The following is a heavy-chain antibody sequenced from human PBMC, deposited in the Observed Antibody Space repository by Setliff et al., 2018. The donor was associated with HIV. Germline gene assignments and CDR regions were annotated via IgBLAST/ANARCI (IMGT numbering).Heavy chain of an antibody. V-gene: IGHV4-61*02. CDR2: IFTSEKV. Sequence: SETLSLTCTVSGDSIFSGSYYWYWIRQPAGKGLEWIGRIFTSEKVDYNSSLKSRVAIKMDRSKNQFSLQLTSVTAEDTAVYYCARGRGSGGYWARFESWGRGTLVTVSS. CDR1: GDSIFSGSYY. CDR3: ARGRGSGGYWARFES. D-gene: IGHD3-10*01. J-gene: IGHJ5*01.